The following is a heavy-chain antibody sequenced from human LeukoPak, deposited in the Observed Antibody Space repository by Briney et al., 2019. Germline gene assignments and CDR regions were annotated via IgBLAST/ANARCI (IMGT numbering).Heavy chain of an antibody. V-gene: IGHV3-23*01. Sequence: PGGSLRLSCAASGFTFNSYAMSWVRQAPGKGLEWVSAISGSGGSTYYADSVKGRFTISRDNSKNTLYLQMNSLRAEDTAVYYCAKGGFWSGFGLNWGQGTLVTVSS. CDR2: ISGSGGST. J-gene: IGHJ4*02. D-gene: IGHD3-3*01. CDR1: GFTFNSYA. CDR3: AKGGFWSGFGLN.